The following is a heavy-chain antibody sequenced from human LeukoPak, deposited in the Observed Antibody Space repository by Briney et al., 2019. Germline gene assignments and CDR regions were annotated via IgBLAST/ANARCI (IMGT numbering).Heavy chain of an antibody. CDR3: ARDSPSCGGDCYSLFDY. J-gene: IGHJ4*02. CDR1: RFTFTGYY. D-gene: IGHD2-21*02. V-gene: IGHV1-8*01. CDR2: MNPNSGNT. Sequence: GASVKVSCKTARFTFTGYYMNWVRQAPGQGLEWMGWMNPNSGNTGYAQKFQGRVTITRNTSISTAYMELSSLRSEDTAVYYCARDSPSCGGDCYSLFDYWGQGTLVTVSS.